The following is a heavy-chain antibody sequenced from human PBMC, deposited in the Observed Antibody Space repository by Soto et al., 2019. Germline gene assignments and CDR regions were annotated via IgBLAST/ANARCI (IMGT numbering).Heavy chain of an antibody. Sequence: SVKVSCNPSGYTFTSYAIHWVRQAPGQRLEWMGWINAGNGNTKYPQKFQGRVTITRDTAASTAYMELSSLRSEDTAVYYCARSSGYYSLEYWGQGTLVTVSS. CDR1: GYTFTSYA. J-gene: IGHJ4*02. V-gene: IGHV1-3*01. CDR3: ARSSGYYSLEY. D-gene: IGHD3-22*01. CDR2: INAGNGNT.